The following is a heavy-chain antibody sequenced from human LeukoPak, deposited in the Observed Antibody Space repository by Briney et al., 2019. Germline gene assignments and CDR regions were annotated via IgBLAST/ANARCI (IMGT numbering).Heavy chain of an antibody. V-gene: IGHV1-18*01. CDR1: GYTFTSYG. J-gene: IGHJ2*01. Sequence: ASVKVSCKASGYTFTSYGISWVRQAPGQGLEWMGRISAYNGNTNYAQKLQGRVTMTTDTSTSTAYMELRSLRSDDTAVYYCARGPLANPNWYFDLWGRGTLVTVSS. CDR3: ARGPLANPNWYFDL. CDR2: ISAYNGNT.